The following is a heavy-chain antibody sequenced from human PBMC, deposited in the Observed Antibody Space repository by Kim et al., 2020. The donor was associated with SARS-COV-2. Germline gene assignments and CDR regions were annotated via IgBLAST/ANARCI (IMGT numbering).Heavy chain of an antibody. CDR3: ARADDQYFDY. Sequence: ASVKVSCKASGYTFTSSYLHWVRQAPGQGLEWMGIIDPTGGNATYAQRFQGRVALTRDTSTNTAYMELSSLRSEDTAVYYCARADDQYFDYWGQGTLSPSPQ. CDR2: IDPTGGNA. V-gene: IGHV1-46*01. J-gene: IGHJ4*02. CDR1: GYTFTSSY. D-gene: IGHD3-3*01.